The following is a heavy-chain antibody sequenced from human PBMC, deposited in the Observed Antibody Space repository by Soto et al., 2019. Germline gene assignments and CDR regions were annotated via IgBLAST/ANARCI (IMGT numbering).Heavy chain of an antibody. CDR2: INHSGST. CDR3: ARGETVVVPAAIGWLDP. V-gene: IGHV4-34*01. CDR1: GGSFSGYY. Sequence: SETLSLTCAVYGGSFSGYYWSWIRQPPGRGLEWIGEINHSGSTNYNPSLKSRVTISVDTSKNQFSLKLSSVTAADTAVYYCARGETVVVPAAIGWLDPWGQGTMVTVYS. D-gene: IGHD2-2*01. J-gene: IGHJ5*02.